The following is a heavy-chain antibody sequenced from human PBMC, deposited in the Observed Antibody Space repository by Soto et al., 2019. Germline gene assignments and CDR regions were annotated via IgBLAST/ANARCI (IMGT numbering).Heavy chain of an antibody. Sequence: PSETLSLTCTVSGGSISSYYWSWIRQPPGKGLEWIGYIYYSGSTNYNPSLKSRVTISVDTSKNQFSLKLSSVTAADTAVYYCARDIGSYSSGWYYDYYYMDVWGKGTTVTVS. D-gene: IGHD6-19*01. V-gene: IGHV4-59*08. CDR3: ARDIGSYSSGWYYDYYYMDV. CDR1: GGSISSYY. CDR2: IYYSGST. J-gene: IGHJ6*03.